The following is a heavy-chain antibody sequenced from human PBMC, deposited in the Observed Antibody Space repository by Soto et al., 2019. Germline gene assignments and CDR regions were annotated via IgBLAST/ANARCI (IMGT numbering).Heavy chain of an antibody. D-gene: IGHD3-9*01. CDR3: ARLTRDAFDT. V-gene: IGHV4-59*01. Sequence: SETLSLTCTVSGGSISSYYWSWIRQPPGKGLEWIGYIYYSGSTNYNPSLKSRVTISVDTSKNQFSLKLSSVTAADTAVYYCARLTRDAFDTWGQGTMVTVS. J-gene: IGHJ3*02. CDR2: IYYSGST. CDR1: GGSISSYY.